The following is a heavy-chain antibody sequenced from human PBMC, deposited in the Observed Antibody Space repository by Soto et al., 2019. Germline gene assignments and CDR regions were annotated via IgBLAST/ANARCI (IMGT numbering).Heavy chain of an antibody. CDR1: GGSISSYY. J-gene: IGHJ5*02. CDR3: ARSVYGSGSYYRWFDP. CDR2: IYYSGST. Sequence: QVQLQESGPGLVKPSETLSLTCTVSGGSISSYYWSWIRQPPGKGLEWIGYIYYSGSTNYNPSLKSRVTISVDTSKNQFSLKLSSVTAADTAVYYCARSVYGSGSYYRWFDPWGQGTLVTVSS. V-gene: IGHV4-59*01. D-gene: IGHD3-10*01.